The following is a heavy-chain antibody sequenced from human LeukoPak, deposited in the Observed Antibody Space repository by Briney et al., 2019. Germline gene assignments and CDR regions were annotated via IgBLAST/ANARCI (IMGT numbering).Heavy chain of an antibody. CDR2: ISNSGST. V-gene: IGHV4-59*11. D-gene: IGHD2-15*01. J-gene: IGHJ6*03. Sequence: SETLSLTCTVSGGAITSHYWTWTPQSPVKGLEWIGDISNSGSTSYNPSLKSRVTISIDTSKNQFSLKLSSVTAADTAVYYCGRDALVGYFSYYYMDVWGKGTTVTVSS. CDR1: GGAITSHY. CDR3: GRDALVGYFSYYYMDV.